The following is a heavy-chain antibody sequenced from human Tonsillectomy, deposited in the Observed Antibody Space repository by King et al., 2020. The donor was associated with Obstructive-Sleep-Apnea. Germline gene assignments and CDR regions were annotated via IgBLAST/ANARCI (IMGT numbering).Heavy chain of an antibody. V-gene: IGHV3-30*04. J-gene: IGHJ4*02. CDR1: GFSFSSYV. D-gene: IGHD3-3*01. CDR2: ISYDGSDK. Sequence: VQLVESGGGVVQPGSSLRLSCAASGFSFSSYVMHCVRQAPAKGLEGLAAISYDGSDKYYTDSVKGRFTIYRDNAQDTLYLRIYSLRAEDTALYFCGREEDFYERRYYFGTWGQGTLVTVSS. CDR3: GREEDFYERRYYFGT.